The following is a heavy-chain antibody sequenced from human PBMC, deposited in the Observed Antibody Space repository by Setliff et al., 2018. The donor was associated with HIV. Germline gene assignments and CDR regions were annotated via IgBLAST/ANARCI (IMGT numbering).Heavy chain of an antibody. CDR2: ITADHGNP. Sequence: GASVKVSCKASGYTFTSYDINWVRQAPGQRLEWMGWITADHGNPKYSQKFQGRVTITRDTSASTAYMELSSLRSEDTAVYYCAVRTSIAAAGTDWFDPWGQGTLVTVSS. CDR1: GYTFTSYD. CDR3: AVRTSIAAAGTDWFDP. J-gene: IGHJ5*02. D-gene: IGHD6-13*01. V-gene: IGHV1-3*01.